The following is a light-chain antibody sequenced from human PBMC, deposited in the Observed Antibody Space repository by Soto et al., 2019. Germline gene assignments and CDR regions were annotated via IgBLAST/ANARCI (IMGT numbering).Light chain of an antibody. CDR3: QQYGRSPWT. CDR1: QSVSSSY. CDR2: GAS. V-gene: IGKV3-20*01. Sequence: EIVLTQSPGTLSLSPGERATLSCRASQSVSSSYLAWYQQKPGQAPRLLIYGASSRGTGIADRFSGSGSGTDFTLTISRLEPEDFAVYYCQQYGRSPWTFGQGTKVEIK. J-gene: IGKJ1*01.